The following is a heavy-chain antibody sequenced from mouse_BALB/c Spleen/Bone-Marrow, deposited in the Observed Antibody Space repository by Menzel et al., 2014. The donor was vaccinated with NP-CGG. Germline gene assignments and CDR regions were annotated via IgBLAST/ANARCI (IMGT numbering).Heavy chain of an antibody. CDR1: VCTLSNSW. CDR3: ARKGALRATDY. J-gene: IGHJ4*01. Sequence: QVQLHQCGAGLMRPVASLQISCHPSVCTLSNSWIVWVKRRPGHDLGWLGELLPGRGSPNYNEKFKGKATFALDTSSNTSYMQLRSLTSEDSAGYYGARKGALRATDYWGQVSSVTVSS. CDR2: LLPGRGSP. V-gene: IGHV1-9*01.